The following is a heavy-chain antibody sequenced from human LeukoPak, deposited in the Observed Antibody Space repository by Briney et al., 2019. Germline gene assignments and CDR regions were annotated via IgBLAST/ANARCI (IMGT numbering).Heavy chain of an antibody. Sequence: ASVKVSCKASGYTFTSYYIHWVRQAPGQGLEWMAIINSSDSSTKSAQKFQGRVTLTRDTSTNTVYMELSSLRSEDTAVYYCARDGDMIVVPAGIGLHVDYMDSWGQGTTVTVSS. D-gene: IGHD2-2*01. CDR2: INSSDSST. CDR3: ARDGDMIVVPAGIGLHVDYMDS. J-gene: IGHJ6*03. CDR1: GYTFTSYY. V-gene: IGHV1-46*01.